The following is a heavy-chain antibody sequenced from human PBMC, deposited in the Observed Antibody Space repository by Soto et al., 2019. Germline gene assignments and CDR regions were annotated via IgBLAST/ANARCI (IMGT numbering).Heavy chain of an antibody. J-gene: IGHJ4*02. CDR3: ASRGVYYDSSPLY. V-gene: IGHV1-69*13. CDR2: IIPIFGTA. Sequence: SVKVSCKASGYTFTSYAISWVRQAPGQGLEWMGGIIPIFGTANYAQKFQGRVTITADESTSTAYMELSSLRSEDTAVYYCASRGVYYDSSPLYWGQGTLVTVSS. D-gene: IGHD3-22*01. CDR1: GYTFTSYA.